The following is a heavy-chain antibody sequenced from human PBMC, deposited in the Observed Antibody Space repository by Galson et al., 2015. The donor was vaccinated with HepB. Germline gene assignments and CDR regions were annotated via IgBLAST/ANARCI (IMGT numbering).Heavy chain of an antibody. CDR1: GFTFPSHA. Sequence: SLRLSCAASGFTFPSHAMGWVRQAPGKGLDWVSSISDSGDRTYYADSARGRFTISRDNSKNTVNLRMSSLRVEDTALYYCVSYGSGRYIEFWGQGTLVTVSS. CDR3: VSYGSGRYIEF. V-gene: IGHV3-23*01. D-gene: IGHD3-10*01. CDR2: ISDSGDRT. J-gene: IGHJ4*02.